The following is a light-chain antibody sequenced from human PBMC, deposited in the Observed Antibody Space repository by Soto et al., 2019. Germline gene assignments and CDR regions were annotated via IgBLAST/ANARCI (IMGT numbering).Light chain of an antibody. V-gene: IGLV2-8*01. Sequence: QSALTQPPSASGSPGQSVTISCTGTSSDVGGYTYVSWYQQHPGKAPKLMIYEVSKRPSGVPDRFSGSKSGNTASLTVSVLQAEDEADYYCSSYAGITPYVFGTGTKLTVL. CDR3: SSYAGITPYV. J-gene: IGLJ1*01. CDR1: SSDVGGYTY. CDR2: EVS.